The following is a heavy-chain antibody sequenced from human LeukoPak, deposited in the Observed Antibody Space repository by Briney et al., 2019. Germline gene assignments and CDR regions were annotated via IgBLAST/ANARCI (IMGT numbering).Heavy chain of an antibody. CDR2: NNPNRGGT. Sequence: ASVKVSCKASGYTFTDYYMHWLRQAPGQGLEWVGLNNPNRGGTYYGQKFQGRVTMTRDTSSSTAYMELTRLRSDDTAVYYCARTPQGYCTSTSCYKEWFDPWGQGTLVTVSS. J-gene: IGHJ5*02. V-gene: IGHV1-2*02. CDR1: GYTFTDYY. D-gene: IGHD2-2*01. CDR3: ARTPQGYCTSTSCYKEWFDP.